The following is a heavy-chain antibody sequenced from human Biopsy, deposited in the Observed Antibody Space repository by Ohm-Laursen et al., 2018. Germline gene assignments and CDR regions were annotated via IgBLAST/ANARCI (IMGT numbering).Heavy chain of an antibody. Sequence: SDTLSLTCTVSGGSISSDYWSWIRQTPGKGLEWIGYIYYSGSTNYTPSLKSRVTISVDTSKNQFSLRLTSVTAADTAVYYCARATNSAGWTYYYVYGMGVWGQGTTVTVSS. CDR3: ARATNSAGWTYYYVYGMGV. CDR2: IYYSGST. J-gene: IGHJ6*02. D-gene: IGHD1-26*01. CDR1: GGSISSDY. V-gene: IGHV4-59*07.